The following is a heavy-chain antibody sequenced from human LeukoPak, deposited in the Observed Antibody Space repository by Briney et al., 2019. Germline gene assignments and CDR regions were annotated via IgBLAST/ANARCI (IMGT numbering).Heavy chain of an antibody. J-gene: IGHJ4*02. CDR1: GFTFSDDY. V-gene: IGHV3-11*04. CDR3: ARDGDNSHFDY. D-gene: IGHD5-24*01. Sequence: GGSLRLSCAASGFTFSDDYMNWIRQAPGKGLEWVSYISRSGSTIYYADSVKGRFTISRDNAKNSLYLQMNSLRAEDTAVYYCARDGDNSHFDYWGQGTLVTVS. CDR2: ISRSGSTI.